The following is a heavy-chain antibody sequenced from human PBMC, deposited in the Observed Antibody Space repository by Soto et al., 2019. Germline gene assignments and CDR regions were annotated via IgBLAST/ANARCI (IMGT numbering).Heavy chain of an antibody. D-gene: IGHD4-17*01. J-gene: IGHJ4*02. Sequence: QASETLRLSCAASGFTVSSNYMSWVRQAPGKGLEWVSVIYSGGSTYYADSVKGRFTISRDNSKNTLYLQMNSLRAEDTAVYYCARAINDYGDYYFDYWGQGTLVTVSS. CDR3: ARAINDYGDYYFDY. CDR1: GFTVSSNY. V-gene: IGHV3-53*01. CDR2: IYSGGST.